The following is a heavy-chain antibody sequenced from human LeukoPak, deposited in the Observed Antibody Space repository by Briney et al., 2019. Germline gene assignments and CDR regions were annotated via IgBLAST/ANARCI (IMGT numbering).Heavy chain of an antibody. D-gene: IGHD6-13*01. CDR3: ARSNQSSWYKYFQH. J-gene: IGHJ1*01. CDR1: EFTFSTYW. CDR2: INHSGST. Sequence: PGGSLRLSCAASEFTFSTYWMTWVRQAPGKGLEWIGEINHSGSTNYNPSLKSRVTISVDTSKNQFSLKLSSVTAADTAVYYCARSNQSSWYKYFQHWGQGTLVTVSS. V-gene: IGHV4-34*01.